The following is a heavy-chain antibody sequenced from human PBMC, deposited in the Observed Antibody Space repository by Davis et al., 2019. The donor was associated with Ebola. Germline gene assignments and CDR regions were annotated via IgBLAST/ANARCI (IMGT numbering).Heavy chain of an antibody. J-gene: IGHJ4*02. Sequence: ASVKVSCKASGYTFTGYYMHWVRQAPGQGLEWMGWINAGNGNTKYSQKFQGRVTITRDTSASTAYMELSSLRSEDTAVYYCARDLYSGSYFDYWGQGTLVTVSS. V-gene: IGHV1-3*01. CDR1: GYTFTGYY. CDR2: INAGNGNT. CDR3: ARDLYSGSYFDY. D-gene: IGHD1-26*01.